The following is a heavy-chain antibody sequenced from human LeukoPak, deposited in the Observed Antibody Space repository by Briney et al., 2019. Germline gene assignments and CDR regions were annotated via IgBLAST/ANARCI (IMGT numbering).Heavy chain of an antibody. Sequence: SVTVSCMASGGTFSIYPISWVRQAPGQGREWMGGIIPIFGTANYAQKFQGRVTITADESTSTAYMELSSLRSEDTAVYYCARDPEYYCSGGSCYSYWGQGTLVTVSS. CDR3: ARDPEYYCSGGSCYSY. D-gene: IGHD2-15*01. CDR1: GGTFSIYP. J-gene: IGHJ4*02. V-gene: IGHV1-69*01. CDR2: IIPIFGTA.